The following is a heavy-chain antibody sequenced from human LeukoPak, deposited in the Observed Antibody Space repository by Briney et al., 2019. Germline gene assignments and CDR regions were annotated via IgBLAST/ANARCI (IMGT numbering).Heavy chain of an antibody. J-gene: IGHJ5*02. V-gene: IGHV3-23*01. CDR3: AKDRVKQWLVLPRPHVSGFDP. Sequence: GGTLRLSCAASGFTFSSYGVSWVRQAPGKGLEWVSGISGSGHRTYYADSVKGRFTISRDNSKNTLYLQMNSLRAEDTAVYYCAKDRVKQWLVLPRPHVSGFDPWGQGTLVTVSS. CDR1: GFTFSSYG. CDR2: ISGSGHRT. D-gene: IGHD6-19*01.